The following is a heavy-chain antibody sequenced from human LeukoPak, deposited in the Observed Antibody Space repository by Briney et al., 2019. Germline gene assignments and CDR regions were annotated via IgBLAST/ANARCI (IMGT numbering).Heavy chain of an antibody. CDR1: GFTFSSYW. V-gene: IGHV3-7*03. D-gene: IGHD3-22*01. CDR2: IKQDGSEK. Sequence: GGSLRLSCAASGFTFSSYWMSWVRQAPGKGLEWVANIKQDGSEKYYVDSVKGRFTISRDNAKNSLYLQMNSLRSDDTAVYYCARVDVITMIVKGTDYYYGMDVWGQGTTVTVSS. CDR3: ARVDVITMIVKGTDYYYGMDV. J-gene: IGHJ6*02.